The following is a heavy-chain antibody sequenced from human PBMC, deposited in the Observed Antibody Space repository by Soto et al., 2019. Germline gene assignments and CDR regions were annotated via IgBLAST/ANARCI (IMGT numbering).Heavy chain of an antibody. D-gene: IGHD2-2*01. CDR2: ISSSGSTI. CDR3: ARYCSSTSCAPGAFDI. CDR1: GFTFSDYY. J-gene: IGHJ3*02. V-gene: IGHV3-11*01. Sequence: PGGSLRLSCAASGFTFSDYYMSWIRQAPGKGLEWVSYISSSGSTIYYADSVKGRFTISRDNAKNSLYLQMNSLRAEDTAVYYCARYCSSTSCAPGAFDIWGQGTMVTVSS.